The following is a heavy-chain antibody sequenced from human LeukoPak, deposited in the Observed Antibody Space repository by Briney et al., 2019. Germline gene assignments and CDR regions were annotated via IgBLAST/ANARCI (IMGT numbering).Heavy chain of an antibody. CDR2: FDPEDGET. V-gene: IGHV1-24*01. CDR3: ATDGGLGSYYYH. J-gene: IGHJ1*01. Sequence: ASVKVSCKVSGFTLSQLARHWVRQAPGKGLGWMGGFDPEDGETIYAPEFQGRVSMTEDRSTDTAYMGLSSLRSEDTAMYYCATDGGLGSYYYHWGQGTLVTVSS. D-gene: IGHD3-10*01. CDR1: GFTLSQLA.